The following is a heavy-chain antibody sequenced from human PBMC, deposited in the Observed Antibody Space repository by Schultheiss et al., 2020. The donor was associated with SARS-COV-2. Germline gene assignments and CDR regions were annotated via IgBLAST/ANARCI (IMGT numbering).Heavy chain of an antibody. Sequence: GGSLRLSCSASGYTFTGYYMHWVRQAPGQGLEWMGWINPNSGGTNYAQKFQGRVTMTRDTSISTAYMELSRLRSDDTAVYYCARSKGENWFDPWGQGTLVTVSS. CDR2: INPNSGGT. D-gene: IGHD3-16*01. J-gene: IGHJ5*02. CDR3: ARSKGENWFDP. V-gene: IGHV1-2*02. CDR1: GYTFTGYY.